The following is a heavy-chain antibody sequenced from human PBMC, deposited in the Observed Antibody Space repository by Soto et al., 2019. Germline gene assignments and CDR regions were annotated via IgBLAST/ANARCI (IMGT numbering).Heavy chain of an antibody. CDR2: IIRIFSTA. CDR3: ARDSPIARMDV. Sequence: QVQLVQSGAEVKKPGSSVKVSCKASGGTFSSYAISWVRQAPGQGLEWMGGIIRIFSTANYAPKFQGRVTISAEKSTSTAYMELSSLRSENTAVYYCARDSPIARMDVWGQGTTVTVAS. J-gene: IGHJ6*02. CDR1: GGTFSSYA. D-gene: IGHD6-13*01. V-gene: IGHV1-69*06.